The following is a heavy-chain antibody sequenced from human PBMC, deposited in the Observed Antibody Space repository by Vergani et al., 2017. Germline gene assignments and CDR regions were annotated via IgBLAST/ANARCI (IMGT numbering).Heavy chain of an antibody. J-gene: IGHJ2*01. CDR2: IYTSGST. CDR1: GGSISSYY. V-gene: IGHV4-4*07. CDR3: ARVRGYCSSTSCRLNWYFDL. D-gene: IGHD2-2*01. Sequence: QVQLQESGPGLVKPSETLSLTCTVSGGSISSYYWSWIRQPAGKGLEWIGRIYTSGSTNYNPSLKSRVTMSVDTSKNQFSLKLSSVTAADTAVYYCARVRGYCSSTSCRLNWYFDLWGRGTLVTVSS.